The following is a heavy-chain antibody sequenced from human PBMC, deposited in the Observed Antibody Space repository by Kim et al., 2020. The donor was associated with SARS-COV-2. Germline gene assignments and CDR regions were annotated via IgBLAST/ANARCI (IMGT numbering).Heavy chain of an antibody. V-gene: IGHV4-30-2*01. Sequence: TYYRPPLQSRVTLSVDKAENQFSLGLKSVTAADTAVYFCARLREAAILDYWGQGMLVTVSS. J-gene: IGHJ4*02. CDR3: ARLREAAILDY. CDR2: T. D-gene: IGHD6-25*01.